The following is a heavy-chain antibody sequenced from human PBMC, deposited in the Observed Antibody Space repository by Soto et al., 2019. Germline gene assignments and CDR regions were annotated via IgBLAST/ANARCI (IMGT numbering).Heavy chain of an antibody. CDR3: AKDRAVGGTTGGMDV. CDR2: TYYRSKWYN. V-gene: IGHV6-1*01. CDR1: GDSVSSNSAG. Sequence: SQTLSLTCAISGDSVSSNSAGWNWIRQSPSRGLEWLGRTYYRSKWYNDYAVSVKSRMTINADTSKNQFSLQVSSVTPEDTAVYYCAKDRAVGGTTGGMDVWGQGTTVTVSS. J-gene: IGHJ6*02. D-gene: IGHD1-26*01.